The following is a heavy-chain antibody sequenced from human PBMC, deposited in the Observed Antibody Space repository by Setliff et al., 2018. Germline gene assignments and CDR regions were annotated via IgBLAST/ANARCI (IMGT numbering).Heavy chain of an antibody. CDR3: ARQVVIDYYYMDV. D-gene: IGHD3-22*01. V-gene: IGHV1-69*06. Sequence: SVKVSCKASGDTFSSYGISWVRQAPGQGLEWMGGTIPMFGSTSYNASVKSRVTVSLDTSKNQFSLKLSSVTAADTAVYYCARQVVIDYYYMDVWGKGTTVTVSS. J-gene: IGHJ6*03. CDR1: GDTFSSYG. CDR2: TIPMFGST.